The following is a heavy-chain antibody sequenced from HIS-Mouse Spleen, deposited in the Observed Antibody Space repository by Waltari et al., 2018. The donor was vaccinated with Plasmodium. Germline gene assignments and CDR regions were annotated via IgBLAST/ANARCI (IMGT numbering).Heavy chain of an antibody. CDR1: GYSISSGYS. J-gene: IGHJ6*02. D-gene: IGHD3-10*01. CDR3: ARVDYGSGDYYYYYGMDV. Sequence: QVQLQESGPGLVKPSETLSLTCTVSGYSISSGYSWGWIRQPPGKGLEWIGSIYHSGGTYYNPSLKSRVTISVDTSKNQFSLKLSSVTAADTAVYYCARVDYGSGDYYYYYGMDVWGQGTTVTVSS. V-gene: IGHV4-38-2*02. CDR2: IYHSGGT.